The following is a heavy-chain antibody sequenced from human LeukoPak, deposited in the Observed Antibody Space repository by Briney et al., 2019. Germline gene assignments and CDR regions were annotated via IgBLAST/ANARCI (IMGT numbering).Heavy chain of an antibody. D-gene: IGHD1-26*01. J-gene: IGHJ4*02. V-gene: IGHV5-51*01. Sequence: GESLKISCKGSGYSFTSYWIGWVRQMPGKGLKWMGIIYPGDSDARYSPSFQGQVTISADKSVSAAYLQWSSLRASDTARYYCARRRDLYSGSYYPFDYWGQGTWSPSPQ. CDR1: GYSFTSYW. CDR3: ARRRDLYSGSYYPFDY. CDR2: IYPGDSDA.